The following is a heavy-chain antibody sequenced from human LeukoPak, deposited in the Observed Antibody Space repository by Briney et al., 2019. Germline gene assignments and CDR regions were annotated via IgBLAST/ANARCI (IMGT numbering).Heavy chain of an antibody. Sequence: DTLSLTSNVSGGSISPYYWSWIRQSPGKGLELSGYIYYSGNTNYNPSLKSRVTISLDTSKNQFSLKLSSVTAADTAMYYCARGGFRACDYWGQGTLVTVSS. J-gene: IGHJ4*02. CDR1: GGSISPYY. CDR2: IYYSGNT. CDR3: ARGGFRACDY. V-gene: IGHV4-59*08. D-gene: IGHD3-16*01.